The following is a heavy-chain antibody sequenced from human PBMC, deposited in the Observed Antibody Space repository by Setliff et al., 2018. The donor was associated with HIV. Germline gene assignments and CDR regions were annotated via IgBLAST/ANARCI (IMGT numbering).Heavy chain of an antibody. CDR3: ARKYYYDSSGYYSFDY. CDR2: ISPSGGST. D-gene: IGHD3-22*01. Sequence: GGSLRLSCAASGFTFSTYNMHWARQTPGKGLEWVSAISPSGGSTYYADSVRGRFTISRDNSKNTLYLQMNSLRAEDTALYYCARKYYYDSSGYYSFDYWGQGALVTVSS. J-gene: IGHJ4*02. CDR1: GFTFSTYN. V-gene: IGHV3-23*01.